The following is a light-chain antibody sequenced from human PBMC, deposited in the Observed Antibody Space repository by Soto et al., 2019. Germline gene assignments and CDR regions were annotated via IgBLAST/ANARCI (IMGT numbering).Light chain of an antibody. CDR1: QDVTTN. CDR2: DIS. J-gene: IGKJ5*01. CDR3: QQYNNWPFS. Sequence: EIRMTQLPATPSASPGVGATLPCRAAQDVTTNFAWYQLKRGQPPRLLIYDISTRATGVPARFSGSGSGTEFTLTISGLQSEDFALYFCQQYNNWPFSFGQGTRLEIK. V-gene: IGKV3-15*01.